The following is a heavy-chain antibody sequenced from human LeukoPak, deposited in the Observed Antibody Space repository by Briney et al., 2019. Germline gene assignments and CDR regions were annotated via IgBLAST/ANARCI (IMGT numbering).Heavy chain of an antibody. Sequence: GGSLRLSCAASGFTFSSYAMHWVRQAPGKGLEYVSAISSNGGSTYYANSVKGRFTISRDNSKNTLYLQMGSLRAEDMAVYYCARQGSGYDIAFDYWGQGTLVTVSS. V-gene: IGHV3-64*01. CDR1: GFTFSSYA. D-gene: IGHD5-12*01. J-gene: IGHJ4*02. CDR2: ISSNGGST. CDR3: ARQGSGYDIAFDY.